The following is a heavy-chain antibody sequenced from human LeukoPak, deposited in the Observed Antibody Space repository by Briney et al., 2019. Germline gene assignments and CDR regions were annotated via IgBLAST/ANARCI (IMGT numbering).Heavy chain of an antibody. J-gene: IGHJ4*02. CDR1: GFTFSSYA. Sequence: PGGSLRLSCAASGFTFSSYAMHWVRQAPGKGLEWVAVISYDGSNKYYADSVKGRFTISRDNSKNTLYLQMNSLRAEDTAVYYCAKAPYSSSWYFDYWGQGTLVTVSS. CDR2: ISYDGSNK. D-gene: IGHD6-13*01. V-gene: IGHV3-30*04. CDR3: AKAPYSSSWYFDY.